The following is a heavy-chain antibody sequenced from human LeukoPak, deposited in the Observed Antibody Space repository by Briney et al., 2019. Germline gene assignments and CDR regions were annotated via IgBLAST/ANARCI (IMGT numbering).Heavy chain of an antibody. J-gene: IGHJ3*02. CDR2: IYNSGST. CDR1: GGSISSNY. D-gene: IGHD1-26*01. Sequence: ASETLSLTCTVSGGSISSNYWSWIRQPPGKGLEYIGYIYNSGSTNYNPSLKSRVTISVDTSKNQFSLRLSSVTAADTAVYYCAIYKTTTDAFDIWGQGTMVTVSS. CDR3: AIYKTTTDAFDI. V-gene: IGHV4-59*08.